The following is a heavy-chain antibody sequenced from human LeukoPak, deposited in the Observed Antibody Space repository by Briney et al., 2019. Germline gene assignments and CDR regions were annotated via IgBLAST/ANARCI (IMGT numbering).Heavy chain of an antibody. V-gene: IGHV3-9*01. D-gene: IGHD3-22*01. Sequence: GGSLRLSCAASGFTFSSYAMHWVRQAPGKGLEWVSGISWNSGSIGYADSVKGRFTISRDNAKNSLCLQMNSLRAEDTALYYCAKGDSSGLQYYFDYWGQGTLVTVSS. CDR2: ISWNSGSI. CDR1: GFTFSSYA. J-gene: IGHJ4*02. CDR3: AKGDSSGLQYYFDY.